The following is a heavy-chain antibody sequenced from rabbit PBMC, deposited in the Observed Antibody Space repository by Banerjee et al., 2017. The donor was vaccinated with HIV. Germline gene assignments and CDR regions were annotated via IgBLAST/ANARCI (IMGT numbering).Heavy chain of an antibody. J-gene: IGHJ4*01. CDR2: TYIGRGGSS. CDR3: AREAYVSRSAYYGDL. V-gene: IGHV1S45*01. CDR1: GFSYSNSYW. D-gene: IGHD1-1*01. Sequence: QEQLVESGGGLVQPGGSLTLTCTASGFSYSNSYWICWVRQAPGKGLEWIACTYIGRGGSSYYASWAKGRFTISKTSSTTVTLQMTSLTAADTATYFCAREAYVSRSAYYGDLLGPGTLVTVS.